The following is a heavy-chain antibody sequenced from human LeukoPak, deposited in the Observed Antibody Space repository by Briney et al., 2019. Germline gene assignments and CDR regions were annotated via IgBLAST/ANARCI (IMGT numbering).Heavy chain of an antibody. J-gene: IGHJ4*02. CDR3: AGSLGYCTSNVCYLKY. Sequence: PVASVKVSCKTSGYSENFYGITWVRQVAGQGLEWMGWISAQHGQTEYAPNSQDRVTMTTDTYTNTAYMELRSLRSDDTAVYYCAGSLGYCTSNVCYLKYWGQGTLVTVSS. V-gene: IGHV1-18*01. D-gene: IGHD2-8*01. CDR2: ISAQHGQT. CDR1: GYSENFYG.